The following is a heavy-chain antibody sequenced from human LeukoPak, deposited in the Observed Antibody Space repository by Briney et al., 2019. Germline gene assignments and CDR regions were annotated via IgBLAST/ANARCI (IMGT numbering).Heavy chain of an antibody. V-gene: IGHV1-2*04. CDR1: GYTFTGYY. CDR3: ARCDPSGSYYYGLNY. CDR2: INPNSGGT. J-gene: IGHJ4*02. D-gene: IGHD1-26*01. Sequence: ASVKVSCKASGYTFTGYYMHWVRQAPGQGLEWMGWINPNSGGTNYAQKFQGWVTMTRDTSISTAYMELSRLRSDDTAVYYCARCDPSGSYYYGLNYWGQGTLVTVSS.